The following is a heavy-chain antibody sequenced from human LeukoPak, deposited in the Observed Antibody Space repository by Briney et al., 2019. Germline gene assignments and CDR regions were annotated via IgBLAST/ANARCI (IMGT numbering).Heavy chain of an antibody. V-gene: IGHV3-53*01. J-gene: IGHJ1*01. Sequence: GVSQRLSCAASGYTFSSFSINWVRDAPGKGLEWVSVIYSGGSTYYADSVKGRFTISRDNSKNTLYLQMNSLRAEDTAVYYCAFHSSGWSEYFQHWGQGTLVTVSS. CDR3: AFHSSGWSEYFQH. CDR2: IYSGGST. CDR1: GYTFSSFS. D-gene: IGHD6-19*01.